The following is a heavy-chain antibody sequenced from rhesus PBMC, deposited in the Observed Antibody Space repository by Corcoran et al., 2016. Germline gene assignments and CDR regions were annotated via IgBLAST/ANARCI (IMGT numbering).Heavy chain of an antibody. D-gene: IGHD1-1*01. CDR3: ARKLRGYAFDF. Sequence: EVQLVESGGGLVQPGGSMRLSCAASGFTVSDYYMSWVRQAPGKGPEGVGFSRNKANGGTAEYDASVKGRFTISRDDSKSIASLQMNSLKTEDTAVYYCARKLRGYAFDFWGQGLRVTVSS. V-gene: IGHV3S22*01. CDR1: GFTVSDYY. J-gene: IGHJ3*01. CDR2: SRNKANGGTA.